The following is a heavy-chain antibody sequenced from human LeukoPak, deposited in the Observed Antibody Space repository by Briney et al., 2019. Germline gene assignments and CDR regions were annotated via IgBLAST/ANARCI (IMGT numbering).Heavy chain of an antibody. J-gene: IGHJ4*02. Sequence: GGSLRLSCAASGFTFSSYSMNWVRQAPGKGLEWVSSISSSSSYIYYADSVKGRFTISRDNAKNSLYLQMNSLRAEDTAVYYCGRERGGYSYGATCFYYLGQGTLVTVSS. CDR3: GRERGGYSYGATCFYY. D-gene: IGHD5-18*01. V-gene: IGHV3-21*01. CDR2: ISSSSSYI. CDR1: GFTFSSYS.